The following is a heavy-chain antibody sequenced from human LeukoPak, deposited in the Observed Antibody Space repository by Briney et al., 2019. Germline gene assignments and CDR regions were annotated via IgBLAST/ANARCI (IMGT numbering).Heavy chain of an antibody. D-gene: IGHD5-12*01. CDR2: ISTTSRYI. CDR1: GFTFSRYS. J-gene: IGHJ4*02. V-gene: IGHV3-21*01. Sequence: PGGSLSLSCAASGFTFSRYSMNWVRHAPGKGLEWVSSISTTSRYIYYADSVQGRFTVTRDNAKNSLSLQMNSLRADDTAVYYCARGNSDYDHDYWGQGTLVTVSS. CDR3: ARGNSDYDHDY.